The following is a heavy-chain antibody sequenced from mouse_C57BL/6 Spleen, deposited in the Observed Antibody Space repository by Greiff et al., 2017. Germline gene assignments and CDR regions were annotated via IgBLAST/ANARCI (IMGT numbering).Heavy chain of an antibody. D-gene: IGHD2-3*01. CDR1: GYSFTGYY. J-gene: IGHJ2*01. V-gene: IGHV1-31*01. CDR2: IYPYNGVS. Sequence: DVKLVESGPELVKPGASVKISCKASGYSFTGYYMPWVKQSHGNILDWIGYIYPYNGVSSYNQKFKGKATLTVDKSSSTAYMELRSLTSEDSAVYYCARWDDGYLFDYWGQGTTLTVSS. CDR3: ARWDDGYLFDY.